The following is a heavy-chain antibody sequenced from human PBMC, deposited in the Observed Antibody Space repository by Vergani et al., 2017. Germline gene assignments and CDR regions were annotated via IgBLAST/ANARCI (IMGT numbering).Heavy chain of an antibody. J-gene: IGHJ4*02. CDR1: GYTFTSYY. CDR3: AGDSVGYDFWSGYYSAYFDY. CDR2: INPSGGST. D-gene: IGHD3-3*01. V-gene: IGHV1-46*01. Sequence: QVQLVQSGAEVKKPGASVKVSCKASGYTFTSYYMHWVRQAPGQGLEWMGIINPSGGSTSYAQKFQGRVTMTRDTSTSTVYMELSSLRSEDTAVYYCAGDSVGYDFWSGYYSAYFDYWGQGTLVTVSS.